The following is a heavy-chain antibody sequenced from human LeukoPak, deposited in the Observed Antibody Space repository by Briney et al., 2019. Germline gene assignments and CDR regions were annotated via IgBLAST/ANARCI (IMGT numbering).Heavy chain of an antibody. J-gene: IGHJ3*02. CDR3: AKNLPPRYYYDSSGLKTGAFDI. CDR1: GFTFSSYG. CDR2: IRYDGSNK. D-gene: IGHD3-22*01. Sequence: GGSLRLSCAASGFTFSSYGMHWVRQAPGKGLEWVAFIRYDGSNKYYADSVKGRFTISRDNSKNTLYLQMNSLRAEDTAVYYCAKNLPPRYYYDSSGLKTGAFDIWGQGTMVTVSS. V-gene: IGHV3-30*02.